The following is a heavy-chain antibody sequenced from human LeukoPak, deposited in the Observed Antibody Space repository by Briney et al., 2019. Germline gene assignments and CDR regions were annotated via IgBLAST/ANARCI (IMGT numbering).Heavy chain of an antibody. CDR3: ARDNSIDYYDSSGMDY. V-gene: IGHV4-59*12. CDR1: GGSINSYY. Sequence: PSETLSLTCIVSGGSINSYYWSWIRQPPGKGLEWIGYIYYSGSTNYNPSLKSRVTISVDTSKNQFSLKLSSVTAADTAVYYCARDNSIDYYDSSGMDYWGQGTLVTVSS. D-gene: IGHD3-22*01. J-gene: IGHJ4*02. CDR2: IYYSGST.